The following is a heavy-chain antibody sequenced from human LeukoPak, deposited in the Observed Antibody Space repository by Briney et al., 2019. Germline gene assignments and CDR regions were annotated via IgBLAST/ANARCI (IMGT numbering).Heavy chain of an antibody. D-gene: IGHD1-1*01. CDR2: ISTYNGKT. Sequence: ASVKVSCKASGGTFSSYAISWVRQAPGQGLEWMGWISTYNGKTNYAQKVQDGVTMTTDTSTSTVYMELRSLRSDDTALYFCARDFSNFSYGTWFDPWGQGTLVTVSS. V-gene: IGHV1-18*04. J-gene: IGHJ5*02. CDR1: GGTFSSYA. CDR3: ARDFSNFSYGTWFDP.